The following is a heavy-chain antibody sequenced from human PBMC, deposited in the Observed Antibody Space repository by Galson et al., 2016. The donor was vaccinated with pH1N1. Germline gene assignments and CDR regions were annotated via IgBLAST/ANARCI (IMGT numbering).Heavy chain of an antibody. CDR3: AREDYYDTDLSDWYFDL. CDR1: GGTFGSFG. V-gene: IGHV1-69*13. D-gene: IGHD3-22*01. CDR2: IIPIFNTE. J-gene: IGHJ2*01. Sequence: SVKVSCKASGGTFGSFGINWVRQAPGQGLEWMGGIIPIFNTEKYARNFQGRVTITADESTTTAYMELSSLRSDDTAVYFCAREDYYDTDLSDWYFDLWGRGTLLTVSS.